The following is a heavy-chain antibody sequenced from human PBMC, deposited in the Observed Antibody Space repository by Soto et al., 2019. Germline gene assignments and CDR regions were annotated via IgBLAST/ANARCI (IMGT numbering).Heavy chain of an antibody. D-gene: IGHD2-15*01. Sequence: GGSLRLSCSASGFTFSSYAMHWVRQAPGKGLEYVSAISSNGGSTYYADSVKGRFTISRDNSKNTLYLQMSSLRAEDTAVYYCVKGEVYCSGGSCGSDFDYWGQGTLVTVSS. CDR3: VKGEVYCSGGSCGSDFDY. J-gene: IGHJ4*02. CDR2: ISSNGGST. V-gene: IGHV3-64D*08. CDR1: GFTFSSYA.